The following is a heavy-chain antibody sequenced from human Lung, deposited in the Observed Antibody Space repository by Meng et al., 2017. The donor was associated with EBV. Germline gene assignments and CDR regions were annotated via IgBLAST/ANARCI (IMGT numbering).Heavy chain of an antibody. CDR3: ARGGWSSSWGN. CDR1: RGSVTSGGYY. Sequence: RQSGPGMGQASEAPSLICTVSRGSVTSGGYYWSWVRQPPGKGLEWIGEINHSGSTNYNPSLKSRVTISVDTSKNQFSLKLSSVTAADTAVYYCARGGWSSSWGNWGQGTLVTVSS. J-gene: IGHJ4*02. CDR2: INHSGST. V-gene: IGHV4-61*08. D-gene: IGHD6-13*01.